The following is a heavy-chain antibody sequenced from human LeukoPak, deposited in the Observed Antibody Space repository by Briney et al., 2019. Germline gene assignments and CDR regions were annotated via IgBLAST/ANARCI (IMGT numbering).Heavy chain of an antibody. CDR3: ARARPGDPGYYMDV. Sequence: PSQTLSLTCTVSGGSISSGGYYWSWIRQPPGKGLEWIGYIYHSGSTYYNPSLKSRVTISVDRSKNQFSLKLSSVTAADTAVYYCARARPGDPGYYMDVWGKGTTVTVSS. CDR2: IYHSGST. J-gene: IGHJ6*03. V-gene: IGHV4-30-2*01. D-gene: IGHD3-10*01. CDR1: GGSISSGGYY.